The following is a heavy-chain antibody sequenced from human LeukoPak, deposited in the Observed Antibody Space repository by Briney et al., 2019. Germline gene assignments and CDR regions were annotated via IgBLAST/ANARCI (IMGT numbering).Heavy chain of an antibody. J-gene: IGHJ4*02. D-gene: IGHD3-22*01. CDR1: GGSISSSSYY. V-gene: IGHV4-39*01. CDR3: ARETSSGYLFKPASYFDY. Sequence: SETLSLTCIVSGGSISSSSYYWGWIRQPPGKGLEWIGTIYYSGNTYYNPSLKSLVTISVDTSKTPFSLKLSSVTAADTAVYYCARETSSGYLFKPASYFDYWGQGTLVTVSS. CDR2: IYYSGNT.